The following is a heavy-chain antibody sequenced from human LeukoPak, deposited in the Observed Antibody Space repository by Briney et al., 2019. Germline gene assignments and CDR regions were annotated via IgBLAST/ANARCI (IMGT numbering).Heavy chain of an antibody. V-gene: IGHV1-2*02. J-gene: IGHJ4*02. CDR3: ARVVGYYSDSSGYGYLDY. CDR1: GYTFTSYA. Sequence: ASVKVSCKASGYTFTSYAMNWVRQAPGQGLEWMGWINPKSGGTNYVEKFEGRVSMTRDTSINTAYMELSRLRSDDTAVYYCARVVGYYSDSSGYGYLDYWGQGTLVTVSS. CDR2: INPKSGGT. D-gene: IGHD3-22*01.